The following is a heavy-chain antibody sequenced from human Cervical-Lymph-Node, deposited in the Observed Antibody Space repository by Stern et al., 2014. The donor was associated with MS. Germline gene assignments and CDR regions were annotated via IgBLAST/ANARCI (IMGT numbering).Heavy chain of an antibody. CDR2: FVVGSGNT. CDR3: AAGYTYGTLHY. D-gene: IGHD5-18*01. CDR1: GFTFSSSA. Sequence: QMQLVQSEPEVKKPATSVKVSCKASGFTFSSSAVQWVRQAPRQPLEWIGWFVVGSGNTSYAQRFQERVTITRDMSTSTAYMELSSLRSEDTAVYYCAAGYTYGTLHYWGQGTLVTVSS. V-gene: IGHV1-58*01. J-gene: IGHJ4*02.